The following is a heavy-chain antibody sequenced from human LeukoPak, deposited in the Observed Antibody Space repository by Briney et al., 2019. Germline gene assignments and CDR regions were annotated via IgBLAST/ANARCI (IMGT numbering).Heavy chain of an antibody. D-gene: IGHD1-26*01. CDR3: ARGHSTSGLYF. Sequence: PSEGLSVTCAVDGGSFSGYYWTWIRQPPGKGLEWIGEINHSGDTKSHTSLRSRVTLSVDPTNKQFSLRLTSVTAADTAVYLCARGHSTSGLYFWGQGALVSVSS. V-gene: IGHV4-34*01. CDR1: GGSFSGYY. J-gene: IGHJ4*02. CDR2: INHSGDT.